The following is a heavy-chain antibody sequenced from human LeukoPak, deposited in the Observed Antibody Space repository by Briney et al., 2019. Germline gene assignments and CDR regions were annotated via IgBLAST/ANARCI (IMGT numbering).Heavy chain of an antibody. D-gene: IGHD3-9*01. CDR1: GGSISSSNW. Sequence: PSGTLSLTCAVSGGSISSSNWWSWVRQPPGKGLEWIGEIYYSGSTNYNPSLKSRVTISVDTSKNQFSLKLSSVTAADTAVYHCARGFDWLEYYFDYWGQGTLVTVSS. CDR3: ARGFDWLEYYFDY. CDR2: IYYSGST. J-gene: IGHJ4*02. V-gene: IGHV4-4*02.